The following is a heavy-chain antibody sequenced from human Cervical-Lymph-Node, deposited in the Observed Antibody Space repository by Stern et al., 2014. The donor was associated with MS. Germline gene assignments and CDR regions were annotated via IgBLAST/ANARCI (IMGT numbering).Heavy chain of an antibody. CDR2: INPATGAT. CDR3: ARDLADYRYYFDS. D-gene: IGHD4-11*01. Sequence: VQLVESGPDVKKPGASAKVSCEASGYTFSDYYIHWVRQAPGQGLEWMGWINPATGATPYAQNFQGRVTMTRDTSISTAYMILSRLSSDDTAVYFCARDLADYRYYFDSWGPGALVIVSS. J-gene: IGHJ4*02. V-gene: IGHV1-2*02. CDR1: GYTFSDYY.